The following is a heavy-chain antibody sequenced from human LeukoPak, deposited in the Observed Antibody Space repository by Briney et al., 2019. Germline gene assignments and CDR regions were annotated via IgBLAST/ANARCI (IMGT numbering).Heavy chain of an antibody. CDR3: ARVGYYYDSSGYYLDAFDI. D-gene: IGHD3-22*01. CDR1: GGSISSYY. J-gene: IGHJ3*02. CDR2: IYYSGST. V-gene: IGHV4-59*01. Sequence: SETLSLTCTVSGGSISSYYWSWIRQPPGKGLEWIGYIYYSGSTNYNPSLKSRVTISLDTSKNQFSLKLRSVTAADTAVYYCARVGYYYDSSGYYLDAFDIWGQGTMVTVSS.